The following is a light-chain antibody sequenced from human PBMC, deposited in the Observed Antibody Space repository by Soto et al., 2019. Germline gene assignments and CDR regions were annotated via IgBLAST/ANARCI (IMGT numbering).Light chain of an antibody. CDR2: WAS. Sequence: DIVMTQSPDSLAVSLGERATINCKSSQSVLSISNGQSYLAWYQEQPGQPPKLLIYWASTRESVAPDRFSGSGSGTDFPLTSSRLQAEDVAVYSCQQYFSTPTFGQGTKVEIK. CDR1: QSVLSISNGQSY. V-gene: IGKV4-1*01. J-gene: IGKJ1*01. CDR3: QQYFSTPT.